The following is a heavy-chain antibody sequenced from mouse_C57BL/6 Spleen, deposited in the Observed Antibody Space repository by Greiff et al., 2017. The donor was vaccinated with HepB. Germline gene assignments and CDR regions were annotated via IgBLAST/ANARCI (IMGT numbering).Heavy chain of an antibody. Sequence: EVQLQQSGAELVRPGASVKLSCTASGFNIKDDYMHWVKQRPEQGLEWIGWIDPENGDTEYASKFQGKATITADTSSNTAYLQLSSLTSEDTAVYYCTTGYYGSSYGIDCWGQGTTLTVSS. J-gene: IGHJ2*01. CDR1: GFNIKDDY. V-gene: IGHV14-4*01. CDR2: IDPENGDT. D-gene: IGHD1-1*01. CDR3: TTGYYGSSYGIDC.